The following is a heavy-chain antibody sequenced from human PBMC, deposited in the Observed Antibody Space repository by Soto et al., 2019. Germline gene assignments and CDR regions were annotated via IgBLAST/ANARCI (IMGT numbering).Heavy chain of an antibody. V-gene: IGHV1-69*08. CDR3: TRDWEITVSTWSFVGF. J-gene: IGHJ4*02. CDR1: GGTFSPYT. Sequence: QVQLVQSGAEVKKPGSSVKVSCKASGGTFSPYTINWVRQAPGQGLEWMGRIIPFHGVTNYAQKFQARVTIPADKSTSTAYMELSGLRFEDTAMYYCTRDWEITVSTWSFVGFWGRGTLVTVSS. D-gene: IGHD3-9*01. CDR2: IIPFHGVT.